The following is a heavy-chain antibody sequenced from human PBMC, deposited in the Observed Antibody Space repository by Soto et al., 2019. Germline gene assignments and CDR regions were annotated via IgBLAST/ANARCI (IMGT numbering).Heavy chain of an antibody. CDR1: GGSISSGGYS. CDR2: IYHSGSA. CDR3: ARYTIVVVPAATTKSRRNWFDP. V-gene: IGHV4-30-2*01. Sequence: SETLSLTCAVSGGSISSGGYSWNWIRQAPGKGLEWIGYIYHSGSAYYNPSLKSRVTISVDTSKNQFSLKLSSVTAADTAVYYCARYTIVVVPAATTKSRRNWFDPWGQGTLVTVSS. D-gene: IGHD2-2*01. J-gene: IGHJ5*02.